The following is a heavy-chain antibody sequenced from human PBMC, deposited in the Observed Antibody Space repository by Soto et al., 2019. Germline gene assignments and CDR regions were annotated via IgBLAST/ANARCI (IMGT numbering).Heavy chain of an antibody. V-gene: IGHV4-4*02. CDR3: ARDWNGVTTVVKPGMDV. D-gene: IGHD4-17*01. J-gene: IGHJ6*02. CDR1: GGSISSSNW. Sequence: QVQLQESGPGLVKPSGTLSLTCTVSGGSISSSNWWSWVRRPPGKGLEWIGGIYNSGSTNYNPSLKSRVTITVDKAKNQFSRKLRSVTASDRAVYYGARDWNGVTTVVKPGMDVWGQGTTVTVSS. CDR2: IYNSGST.